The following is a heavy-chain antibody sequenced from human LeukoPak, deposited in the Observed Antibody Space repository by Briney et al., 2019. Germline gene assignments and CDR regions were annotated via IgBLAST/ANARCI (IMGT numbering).Heavy chain of an antibody. V-gene: IGHV3-23*01. D-gene: IGHD1-14*01. CDR2: ISGSGGST. Sequence: GGSLRLSCAASGFTFTTYAVNWVRQAPGKGLEWVSGISGSGGSTYYADAVKGRFTISRDNSQSTLFLQMNSLRADDTAVYYCAKDTGTGPGYYLDYWGQGTLVTVSS. CDR3: AKDTGTGPGYYLDY. J-gene: IGHJ4*02. CDR1: GFTFTTYA.